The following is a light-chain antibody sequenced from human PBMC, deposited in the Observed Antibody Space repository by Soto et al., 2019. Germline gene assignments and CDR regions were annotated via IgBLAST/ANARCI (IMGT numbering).Light chain of an antibody. CDR2: DAT. CDR1: HNIERW. V-gene: IGKV1-5*01. CDR3: QQFAKSST. J-gene: IGKJ1*01. Sequence: IQMTQSPSTLSASVGDRVTITCRASHNIERWMAWYQQKRGRAPILLIFDATTLHSGVPSRLSGGGSGTEFTLTINGLQPDDFATYYCQQFAKSSTFGQGTTVEIK.